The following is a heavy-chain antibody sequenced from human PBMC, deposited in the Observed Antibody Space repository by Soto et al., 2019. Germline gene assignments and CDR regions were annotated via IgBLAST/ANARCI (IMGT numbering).Heavy chain of an antibody. Sequence: QVQLVQSGAEVKKPGSSVKVSCKASGDTFSSYAISWVRQAPGQGLEWMGWIIPIFGTANYAQKVQGRVTITADESTSTAYMELSSLRSEDTAVYYCARDGSGYRSRASPMDVWGQGTTVTVSS. CDR1: GDTFSSYA. V-gene: IGHV1-69*01. CDR2: IIPIFGTA. J-gene: IGHJ6*02. D-gene: IGHD3-22*01. CDR3: ARDGSGYRSRASPMDV.